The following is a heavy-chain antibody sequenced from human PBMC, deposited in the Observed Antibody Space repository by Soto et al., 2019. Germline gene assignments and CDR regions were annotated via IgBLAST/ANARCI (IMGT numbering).Heavy chain of an antibody. J-gene: IGHJ4*02. Sequence: PSETLSLTCAVSGGSISSGGYSWSWIRQPPGKGLEWIGYIYHSGSTYYNPSLKSRVTISVDRSKNQFSLKLSSVTAADTAVYYCARRFKDSGSSIYFDYWGQGTLVTVSS. CDR1: GGSISSGGYS. D-gene: IGHD3-10*01. CDR3: ARRFKDSGSSIYFDY. V-gene: IGHV4-30-2*01. CDR2: IYHSGST.